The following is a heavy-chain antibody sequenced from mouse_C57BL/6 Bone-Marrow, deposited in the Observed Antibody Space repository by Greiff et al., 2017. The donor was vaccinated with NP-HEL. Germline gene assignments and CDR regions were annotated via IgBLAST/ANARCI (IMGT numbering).Heavy chain of an antibody. J-gene: IGHJ3*01. CDR1: GYTFTSYW. CDR3: ARSHPWFAY. CDR2: INPSSGYT. Sequence: VQLQQSGAELAKPGASVKLSCKASGYTFTSYWMHWVKQRPGQGLEWIGYINPSSGYTKYNQKFKDKATLTADTSSSTAYMQLSSLTYEDSAVYYCARSHPWFAYWGQGTLVTVSA. V-gene: IGHV1-7*01.